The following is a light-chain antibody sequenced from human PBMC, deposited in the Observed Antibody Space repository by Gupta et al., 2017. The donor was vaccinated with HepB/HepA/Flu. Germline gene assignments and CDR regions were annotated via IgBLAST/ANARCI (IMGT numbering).Light chain of an antibody. Sequence: QSALTQPASVSGSPGQSITISCTGASSDVGRYRYAAWYQQHPGKAPQLIIYHVSDRPPGVSNRFSGSKSGNAASLTISGLQPEDEAHYYCSSFTSTSTDVVFGGGTKLTVL. CDR1: SSDVGRYRY. CDR3: SSFTSTSTDVV. V-gene: IGLV2-14*03. CDR2: HVS. J-gene: IGLJ2*01.